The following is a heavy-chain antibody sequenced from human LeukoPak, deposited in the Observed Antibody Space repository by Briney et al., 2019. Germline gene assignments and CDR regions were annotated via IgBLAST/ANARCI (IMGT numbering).Heavy chain of an antibody. CDR3: AKEKYSSGFDY. D-gene: IGHD6-19*01. CDR1: GFTFDDYA. CDR2: ISWNSGSI. J-gene: IGHJ4*02. Sequence: GGSLRLSCAASGFTFDDYAMHWVRQAPGKGLEWVSGISWNSGSIGYADSVKGRFTISRDNAKNSLYLQMNSLRAEDTALYYCAKEKYSSGFDYWGQGTLVTVSS. V-gene: IGHV3-9*01.